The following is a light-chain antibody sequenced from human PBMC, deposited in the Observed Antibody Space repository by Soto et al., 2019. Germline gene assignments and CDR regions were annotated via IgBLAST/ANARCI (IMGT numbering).Light chain of an antibody. J-gene: IGKJ2*01. Sequence: EIVLTQSPGTLSLSPWERATLSCRASQSVSRYLAWYQQKPGQAPRLLIYGASSRATGIPDRFSGSGSGTDFTLTISRLEPEDFAVYYCQQYGSSPYTFGQGTKVDIK. CDR1: QSVSRY. CDR2: GAS. V-gene: IGKV3-20*01. CDR3: QQYGSSPYT.